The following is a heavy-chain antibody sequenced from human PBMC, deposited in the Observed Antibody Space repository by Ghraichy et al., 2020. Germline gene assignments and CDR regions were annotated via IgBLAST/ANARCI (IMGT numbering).Heavy chain of an antibody. J-gene: IGHJ3*01. Sequence: GGSLRLSCAVSGFTVSGYYMSWVRQAPGKGLEWVSLIYNDGSTYYADSVKGSFTISRDNSKNTLYLQMNSLRAEDTALYYCATEGAFDVWGQGTMVTVSS. CDR2: IYNDGST. CDR3: ATEGAFDV. V-gene: IGHV3-66*01. CDR1: GFTVSGYY.